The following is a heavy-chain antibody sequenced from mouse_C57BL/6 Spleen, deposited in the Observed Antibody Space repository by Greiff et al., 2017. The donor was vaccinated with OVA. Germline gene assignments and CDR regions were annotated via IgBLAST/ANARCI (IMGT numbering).Heavy chain of an antibody. CDR2: IYPYNGGT. D-gene: IGHD3-2*02. J-gene: IGHJ2*01. V-gene: IGHV1-19*01. CDR1: GYTFTDYY. CDR3: ARRGTAQATFDD. Sequence: DVQLQESGPVLVKPGASVKMSCKASGYTFTDYYMNWVKQSHGKSLEWIGDIYPYNGGTSYNQKFKGKATLTVDTSSSTAYMELNSLTSEDSAVYCCARRGTAQATFDDWGQGTTLTVSS.